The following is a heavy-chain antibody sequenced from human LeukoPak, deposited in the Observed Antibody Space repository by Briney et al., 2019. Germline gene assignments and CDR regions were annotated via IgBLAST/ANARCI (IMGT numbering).Heavy chain of an antibody. CDR2: MFYSGST. Sequence: KPSETLSLTCSVSGGSISGHYWTWIRQPPGKGLEWIGCMFYSGSTNYSPSLKSRVTISVGTSKNQFSLKLTSVTAADTAVYYCARGSRRVVPSPKKGGHYYIDVWGRGTTVTVSS. V-gene: IGHV4-59*11. CDR1: GGSISGHY. CDR3: ARGSRRVVPSPKKGGHYYIDV. J-gene: IGHJ6*03. D-gene: IGHD2-2*01.